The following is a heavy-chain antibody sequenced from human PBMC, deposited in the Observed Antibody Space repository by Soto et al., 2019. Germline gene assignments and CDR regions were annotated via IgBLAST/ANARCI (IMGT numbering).Heavy chain of an antibody. V-gene: IGHV1-46*01. CDR2: INPSGGST. CDR3: ARDSRADYYGSGSYNWFDP. CDR1: GYTFTSYY. D-gene: IGHD3-10*01. Sequence: ASIKVSCKASGYTFTSYYMHWVRQAPGQGLEWMGIINPSGGSTSYAQKFQGRVTMTRDTSTSTVYMELSSLRSEDTAVYYCARDSRADYYGSGSYNWFDPWGQG. J-gene: IGHJ5*02.